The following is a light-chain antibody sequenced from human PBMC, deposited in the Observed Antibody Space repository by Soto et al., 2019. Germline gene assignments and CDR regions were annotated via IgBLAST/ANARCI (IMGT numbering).Light chain of an antibody. J-gene: IGLJ2*01. CDR3: CSYAGYSTSAV. V-gene: IGLV1-40*01. Sequence: QSVLTQPPSVSGAPGQRVTISCTGSSSNIGAGYDVHWYQQLPGTAPKLLIYGNSNRPSGVPDRFSGSKSGTSASLAITGLQAEDEADYYCCSYAGYSTSAVFGGGTKLTVL. CDR2: GNS. CDR1: SSNIGAGYD.